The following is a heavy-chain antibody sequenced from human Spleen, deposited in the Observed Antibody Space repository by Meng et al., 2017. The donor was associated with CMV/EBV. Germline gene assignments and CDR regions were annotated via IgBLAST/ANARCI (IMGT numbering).Heavy chain of an antibody. V-gene: IGHV1-2*02. Sequence: ASVKVSCKAFGYTFSRYYIHWVRQAPGQGLQWMGWINPHSGGTKYAQKFQGRVTMTGDTSISTAYMEVSRLTSDDTAIYYCARAPFDPWGQGTLVTVSS. CDR3: ARAPFDP. J-gene: IGHJ5*02. CDR1: GYTFSRYY. CDR2: INPHSGGT.